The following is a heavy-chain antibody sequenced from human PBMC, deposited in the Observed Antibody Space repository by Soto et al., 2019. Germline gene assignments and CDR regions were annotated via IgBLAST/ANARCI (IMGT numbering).Heavy chain of an antibody. CDR1: GGSVSSGGYF. Sequence: SETLSLTCTVSGGSVSSGGYFWSWIRQPPGKGLEWIGYISYSGSTKYNPSLESRVTTSVDTSNKNFSLKLASVTAADTAVYYCARAPYSSGWPDSWGQGTLVTVSS. CDR3: ARAPYSSGWPDS. J-gene: IGHJ4*02. V-gene: IGHV4-61*03. CDR2: ISYSGST. D-gene: IGHD6-19*01.